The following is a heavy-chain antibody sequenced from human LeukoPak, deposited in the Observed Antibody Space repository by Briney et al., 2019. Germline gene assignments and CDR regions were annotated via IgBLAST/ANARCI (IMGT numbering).Heavy chain of an antibody. J-gene: IGHJ6*02. CDR2: ISGSGGST. CDR1: GFTFSSYA. Sequence: GGSLRLSCAASGFTFSSYAMSWVRQAPGEGLEWVSAISGSGGSTYYADSVKGRFTISRDNSKNTLYLQMNSLRAEDTAVYYCAKDYDYGGNHYYYYGMDVWGQGTTVTVSS. CDR3: AKDYDYGGNHYYYYGMDV. D-gene: IGHD4-23*01. V-gene: IGHV3-23*01.